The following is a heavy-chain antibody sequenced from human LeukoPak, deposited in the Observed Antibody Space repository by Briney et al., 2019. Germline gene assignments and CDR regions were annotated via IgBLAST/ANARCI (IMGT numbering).Heavy chain of an antibody. J-gene: IGHJ4*02. CDR2: ITSGGSTT. Sequence: GGPLRLSCAASGFTFRNYAMSWVRQAPGKGLEWVSTITSGGSTTYYADSVMGRFVISRDNSKNTVHLQMDSLRAEDTAVYYCAKSVSSGYSSYYFDYWGQGTLVTVSS. D-gene: IGHD3-22*01. CDR3: AKSVSSGYSSYYFDY. CDR1: GFTFRNYA. V-gene: IGHV3-23*01.